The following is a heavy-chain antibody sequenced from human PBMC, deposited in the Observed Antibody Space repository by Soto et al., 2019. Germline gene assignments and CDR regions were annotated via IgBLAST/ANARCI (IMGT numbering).Heavy chain of an antibody. CDR3: ASYPGIAAAGASDYYCGMDV. V-gene: IGHV1-18*01. CDR1: GYTFTSYG. J-gene: IGHJ6*02. Sequence: QVQLVQSGAEVKKPGASVKVSCKASGYTFTSYGISWVRQAPGQGLEWMGWISAYNGNTNYAQKLQGRVTMTTDTSTSTAYMELRSMRSDETAVYYCASYPGIAAAGASDYYCGMDVWGQGTTVTVSS. CDR2: ISAYNGNT. D-gene: IGHD6-13*01.